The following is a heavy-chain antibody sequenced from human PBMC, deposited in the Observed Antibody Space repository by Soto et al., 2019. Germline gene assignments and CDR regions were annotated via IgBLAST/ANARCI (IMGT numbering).Heavy chain of an antibody. CDR1: GFSLTRGVA. CDR2: IYWDDDK. D-gene: IGHD3-10*01. CDR3: TRDSYGSGYGMDV. J-gene: IGHJ6*02. Sequence: QITLKESGPTLVKPTQTLTLTCTFSGFSLTRGVAVGWIRQPPGKALEWLALIYWDDDKRYSPSLKSRLTITKDTPINQVVLTMTTLGPVDTATYYCTRDSYGSGYGMDVWGQGTTVTVSS. V-gene: IGHV2-5*02.